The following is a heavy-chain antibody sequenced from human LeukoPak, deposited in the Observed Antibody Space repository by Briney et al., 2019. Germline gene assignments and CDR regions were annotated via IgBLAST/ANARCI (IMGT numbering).Heavy chain of an antibody. CDR1: GYTFTGYY. Sequence: ASVKVSRKASGYTFTGYYMHWVRQAPGQGLEWMGWINPNSGGTNYAQKFQGRVTMTRDTSISTAYMELSRLRPDDTAVYYCARRQYQLLGGYYYYMDVWGKGTTVTVSS. CDR3: ARRQYQLLGGYYYYMDV. V-gene: IGHV1-2*02. D-gene: IGHD2-2*01. CDR2: INPNSGGT. J-gene: IGHJ6*03.